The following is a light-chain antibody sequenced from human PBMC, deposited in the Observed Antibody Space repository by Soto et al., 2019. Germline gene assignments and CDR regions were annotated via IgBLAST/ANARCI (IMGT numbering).Light chain of an antibody. V-gene: IGLV1-44*01. CDR1: SSNIGSNT. Sequence: QSVLTQPLSASASPGQRGPISCSGGSSNIGSNTVAWYQHLPGTAPPRLIFTAGQRPSGVPGRFSGSKSGTSASLAISGLQSEDEGDYYCSAWDNSLNGYVFGPGTKLTVL. CDR2: TAG. CDR3: SAWDNSLNGYV. J-gene: IGLJ1*01.